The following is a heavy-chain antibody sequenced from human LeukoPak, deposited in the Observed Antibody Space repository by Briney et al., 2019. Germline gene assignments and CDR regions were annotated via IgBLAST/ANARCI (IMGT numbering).Heavy chain of an antibody. V-gene: IGHV1-2*02. Sequence: ASVTVSCKASGYTFTGYYMHWVRQAPGQGLEWMGWINPNSGGTNYAQKFQGRVTMTRDTSISTAYMELSRLRSDGTAVYYCASVGYCSGGSCYSGWFDPWGQGTLVTVSS. D-gene: IGHD2-15*01. J-gene: IGHJ5*02. CDR3: ASVGYCSGGSCYSGWFDP. CDR1: GYTFTGYY. CDR2: INPNSGGT.